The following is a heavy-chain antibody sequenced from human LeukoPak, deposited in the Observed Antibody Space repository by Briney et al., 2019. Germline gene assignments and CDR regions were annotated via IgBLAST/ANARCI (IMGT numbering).Heavy chain of an antibody. Sequence: PGGSLRLSCAASGFTFSSYAMHWVRQAPGKGLEWVAVISYDGSNKYYADSVKGRFTISRDNSKNTLYLQMNSLRAEDTAVYYCARDRLVKPSIAARLIRGWFDPWGQGTLVTVSS. CDR1: GFTFSSYA. D-gene: IGHD6-6*01. V-gene: IGHV3-30*04. CDR3: ARDRLVKPSIAARLIRGWFDP. CDR2: ISYDGSNK. J-gene: IGHJ5*02.